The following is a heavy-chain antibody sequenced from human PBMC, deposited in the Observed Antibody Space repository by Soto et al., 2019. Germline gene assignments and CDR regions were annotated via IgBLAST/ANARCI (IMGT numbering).Heavy chain of an antibody. Sequence: SETLSRTCPVSGDSFSSCDYFWSWIRQPPGKGLEWIGYVSNGGSTFYNPSLKSRITISVDMSKTQFSLKVRSGTAADTAVYYFARVTDYRNNSYYFDYWGHGTLVTVSS. CDR3: ARVTDYRNNSYYFDY. J-gene: IGHJ4*01. D-gene: IGHD3-16*02. CDR2: VSNGGST. V-gene: IGHV4-30-4*01. CDR1: GDSFSSCDYF.